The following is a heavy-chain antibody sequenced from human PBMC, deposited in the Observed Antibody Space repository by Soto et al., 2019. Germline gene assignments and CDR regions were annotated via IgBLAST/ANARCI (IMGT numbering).Heavy chain of an antibody. CDR3: AKSFEQLTRLALFDY. D-gene: IGHD6-6*01. J-gene: IGHJ4*02. CDR1: GFTCSSYA. CDR2: ISGSGGST. V-gene: IGHV3-23*01. Sequence: SLRLSWAASGFTCSSYAMSWVRQAPGKGLEWVSAISGSGGSTYYADSVKGRFTISRDNSKNTLYLQMNSLRAEDTAVYYCAKSFEQLTRLALFDYWGQGTLVTVSS.